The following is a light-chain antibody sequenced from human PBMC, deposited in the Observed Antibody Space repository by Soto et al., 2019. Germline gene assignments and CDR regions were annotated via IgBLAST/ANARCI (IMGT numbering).Light chain of an antibody. Sequence: DIQMTQSPSSLSASVGDRVTITCRASQGISNYLAWYQQKPGKVPKLLIYVASTRAAGIPDRFSGSGSGTDFTLTITRLEPEDSAVYFCQQYTGPPTTFGQGTRLEI. CDR1: QGISNY. CDR2: VAS. V-gene: IGKV1-27*01. CDR3: QQYTGPPTT. J-gene: IGKJ5*01.